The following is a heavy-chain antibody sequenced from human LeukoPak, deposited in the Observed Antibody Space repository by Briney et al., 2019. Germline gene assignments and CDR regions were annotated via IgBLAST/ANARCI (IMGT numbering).Heavy chain of an antibody. V-gene: IGHV1-58*02. Sequence: TSVKVSCKASGFTFTSSAMQWVRQARGQRLEWIGWIVVGSGNTNYAQKFQERVTITRDMSTSTAYMELSSLRSEDTAVYYCAAATEWYSGSSRAFDIWGQGTMVTVSS. D-gene: IGHD1-26*01. CDR2: IVVGSGNT. CDR1: GFTFTSSA. J-gene: IGHJ3*02. CDR3: AAATEWYSGSSRAFDI.